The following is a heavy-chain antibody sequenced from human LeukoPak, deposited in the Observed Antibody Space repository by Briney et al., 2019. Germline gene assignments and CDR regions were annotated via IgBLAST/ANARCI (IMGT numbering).Heavy chain of an antibody. CDR2: INHSGST. Sequence: SETLSLTCAVYGGSFSGYYWSWIRQPPGKGLEWIGEINHSGSTNYNPSLKSRVTISVDTSKNQFSLKLSSVTAADTAVYYCASGYSYGYYYYYGMGVWGQGTMVTVSS. D-gene: IGHD5-18*01. V-gene: IGHV4-34*01. CDR1: GGSFSGYY. CDR3: ASGYSYGYYYYYGMGV. J-gene: IGHJ6*02.